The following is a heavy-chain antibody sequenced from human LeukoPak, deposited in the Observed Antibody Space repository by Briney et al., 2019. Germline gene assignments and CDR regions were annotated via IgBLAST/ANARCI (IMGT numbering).Heavy chain of an antibody. Sequence: GGSLRLSCAASGFTFSSYAMSWVRQAPGKGLEWVSAISGSGGSTYYADSVKGRFTISRDNSKNTLYLQMNSLRAEDTAVYYCAKVFSFSTYYHDSSGYYPDAFDIWGQGTMVTVSS. CDR2: ISGSGGST. D-gene: IGHD3-22*01. V-gene: IGHV3-23*01. CDR3: AKVFSFSTYYHDSSGYYPDAFDI. J-gene: IGHJ3*02. CDR1: GFTFSSYA.